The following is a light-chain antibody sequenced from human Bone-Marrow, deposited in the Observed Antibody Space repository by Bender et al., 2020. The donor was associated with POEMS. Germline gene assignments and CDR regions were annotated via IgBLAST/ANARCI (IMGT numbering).Light chain of an antibody. V-gene: IGLV2-23*01. CDR3: SSWDDSRSGWV. CDR2: EGT. Sequence: QSALAQPASVSGSPGQSITISCSGTNGVLGTYCLVSWYQQHPGRAPKLVIYEGTERPSGVPARFSGSKSGTSASLAISDIQSEDEGDYYCSSWDDSRSGWVFGGGTKLTVL. CDR1: NGVLGTYCL. J-gene: IGLJ3*02.